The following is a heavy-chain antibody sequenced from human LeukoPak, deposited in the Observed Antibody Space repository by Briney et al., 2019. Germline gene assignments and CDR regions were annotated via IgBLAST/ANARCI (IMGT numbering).Heavy chain of an antibody. Sequence: SETLSLTCTVSGVSITHYWGWIRQPPGKGLEWIGSFYYRGNTYYNSSLESRVTISVDTSKNQFSLKLTSVTAADTAIYYCARQWDIVATWGRWFDPWGQGILVTVSS. CDR3: ARQWDIVATWGRWFDP. CDR2: FYYRGNT. J-gene: IGHJ5*02. CDR1: GVSITHY. D-gene: IGHD5-12*01. V-gene: IGHV4-39*01.